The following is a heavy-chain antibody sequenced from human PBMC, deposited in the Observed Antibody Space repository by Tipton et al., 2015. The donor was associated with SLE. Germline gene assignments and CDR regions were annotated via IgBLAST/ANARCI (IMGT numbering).Heavy chain of an antibody. Sequence: TLSLTCAVSGYSISSGYYWGWIRQPPGKGLEWIGSIYYSGSTYYNPSLKSRVTISVDTSKNQFSLKLSSVTAADTAVYYCARLQWNFSYWGQGTLVTVSS. CDR3: ARLQWNFSY. CDR1: GYSISSGYY. V-gene: IGHV4-38-2*01. J-gene: IGHJ4*02. D-gene: IGHD1-7*01. CDR2: IYYSGST.